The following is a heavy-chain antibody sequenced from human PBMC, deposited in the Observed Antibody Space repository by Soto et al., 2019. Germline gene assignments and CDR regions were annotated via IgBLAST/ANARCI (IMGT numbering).Heavy chain of an antibody. CDR3: ARANWYSEY. Sequence: QVHLQESGPGLVKPSETLSLTCTVSGGSXNNHYXXXXXXXPGKGLEWIGYIYYTGSTNYNPSLKSRVTMSVDTSKNQFSLNLTSLTAADTAIYYCARANWYSEYWGQGTLITVSS. CDR2: IYYTGST. D-gene: IGHD7-27*01. V-gene: IGHV4-59*11. CDR1: GGSXNNHY. J-gene: IGHJ4*02.